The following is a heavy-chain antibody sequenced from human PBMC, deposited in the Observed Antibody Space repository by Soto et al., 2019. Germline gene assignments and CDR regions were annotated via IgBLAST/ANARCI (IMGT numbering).Heavy chain of an antibody. V-gene: IGHV4-34*01. CDR1: GKSFSGYY. CDR2: ITHRGIT. CDR3: ARLGGYYQALDS. Sequence: SETLSLTCTVYGKSFSGYYWTWIRQPPGKGLEWIGQITHRGITNYTPSLMSRVTISLDTSKNQFSLKLTSVTAADTAVYYCARLGGYYQALDSWGQGTLVTVSS. D-gene: IGHD3-22*01. J-gene: IGHJ4*02.